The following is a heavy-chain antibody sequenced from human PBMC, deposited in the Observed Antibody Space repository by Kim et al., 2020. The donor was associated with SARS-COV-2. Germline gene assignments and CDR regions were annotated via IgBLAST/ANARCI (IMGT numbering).Heavy chain of an antibody. CDR1: GFTFDDYA. J-gene: IGHJ6*02. CDR2: ISWNSGSI. V-gene: IGHV3-9*01. CDR3: AKDISSEGDYLGPDTDYYDGMDF. Sequence: GGSLRLSCAASGFTFDDYAMHWVRQAPGKGLEWVSGISWNSGSIGYADSVKGRFTISRDNAKNSLYLQMNSLRAEDTALYYCAKDISSEGDYLGPDTDYYDGMDFWVQGTTVTVSS. D-gene: IGHD4-17*01.